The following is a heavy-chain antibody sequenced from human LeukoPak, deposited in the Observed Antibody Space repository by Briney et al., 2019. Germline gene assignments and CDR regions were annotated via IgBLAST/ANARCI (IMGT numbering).Heavy chain of an antibody. CDR2: TYYRSKWYN. CDR1: GDSVSSNSVA. J-gene: IGHJ4*02. D-gene: IGHD2-15*01. V-gene: IGHV6-1*01. CDR3: ARVPLYCSGGSCSSAGWYFDY. Sequence: SQTLSLTCAISGDSVSSNSVAWNWIRQSPSRGLEWLGRTYYRSKWYNDYAVSVRSRISINPDTSKNQFSLQLNSVTPEDTAVYYCARVPLYCSGGSCSSAGWYFDYWGQGTLVTVS.